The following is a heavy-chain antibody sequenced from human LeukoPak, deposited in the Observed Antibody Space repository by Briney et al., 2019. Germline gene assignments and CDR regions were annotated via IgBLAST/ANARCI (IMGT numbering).Heavy chain of an antibody. Sequence: GGSLRLSCAASGFTFTSYEMNWVRQAPGKGLEWVSYISSSGRTIYYADSVKGRFTISRDNAKNSLYLQMNSLRAEDTAVYYCASGLWVGDNWFDPWGQGTLVTVSS. D-gene: IGHD3-10*01. J-gene: IGHJ5*02. CDR3: ASGLWVGDNWFDP. CDR2: ISSSGRTI. CDR1: GFTFTSYE. V-gene: IGHV3-48*03.